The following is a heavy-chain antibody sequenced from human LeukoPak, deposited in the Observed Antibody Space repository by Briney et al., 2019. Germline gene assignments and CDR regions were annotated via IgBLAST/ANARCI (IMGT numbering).Heavy chain of an antibody. J-gene: IGHJ4*02. CDR3: AKDREGATVTTFDY. V-gene: IGHV3-30*18. CDR1: GFTFSSYG. D-gene: IGHD4-17*01. Sequence: GGSLRLSCAASGFTFSSYGMHWVRQAPGKGPEWVAVISYDGSNKYYADSVKGRSTISRDNSKNTLYLQMNSLRAEDTAVYYCAKDREGATVTTFDYWGQGTLVTVSS. CDR2: ISYDGSNK.